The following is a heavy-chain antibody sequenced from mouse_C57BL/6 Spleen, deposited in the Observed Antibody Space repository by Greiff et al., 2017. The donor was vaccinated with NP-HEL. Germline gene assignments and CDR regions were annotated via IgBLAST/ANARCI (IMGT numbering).Heavy chain of an antibody. Sequence: VQLQQSGAELVKPGASVKLSCKASGYTFTEYTIHWVKQRPGQGLEWIGCFYPGSGSIKYNEKFKDKATLTVDKSSSTVYMELSSLPSEDSAVDFCARHGEGDGYSVFDYWGQGTTLTVSS. J-gene: IGHJ2*01. CDR1: GYTFTEYT. D-gene: IGHD2-3*01. V-gene: IGHV1-62-2*01. CDR2: FYPGSGSI. CDR3: ARHGEGDGYSVFDY.